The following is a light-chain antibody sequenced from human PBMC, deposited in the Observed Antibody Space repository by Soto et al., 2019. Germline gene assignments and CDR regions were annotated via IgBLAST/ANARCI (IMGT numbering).Light chain of an antibody. Sequence: DIQMTQSPSSLSASVGDRVTITCRASQSIATFLNWYQHKPGKAPKFLIYVASNLHSGVPSRFSGSGSGTDFTLTISSLQPDDFATYYCQQSYNTPWTFGHGTKVELK. CDR2: VAS. J-gene: IGKJ1*01. CDR1: QSIATF. V-gene: IGKV1-39*01. CDR3: QQSYNTPWT.